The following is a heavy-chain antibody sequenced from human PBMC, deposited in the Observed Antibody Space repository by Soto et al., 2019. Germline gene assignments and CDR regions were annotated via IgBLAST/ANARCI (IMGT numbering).Heavy chain of an antibody. D-gene: IGHD6-13*01. J-gene: IGHJ2*01. Sequence: QVQLVQSGAEVQKPGSSVKVSCKASGGTFSSYAISWVRQAPGQGLEWMGGIIPIFGTANYAQKFQGRVTITADESTSTAYMELSSLRSEDTAVYYCARDTELGIAAAGNGWYFDLWGRGTLVTVSS. V-gene: IGHV1-69*01. CDR3: ARDTELGIAAAGNGWYFDL. CDR2: IIPIFGTA. CDR1: GGTFSSYA.